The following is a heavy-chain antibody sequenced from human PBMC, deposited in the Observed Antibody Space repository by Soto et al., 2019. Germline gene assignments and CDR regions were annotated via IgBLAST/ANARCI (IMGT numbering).Heavy chain of an antibody. CDR2: ISGSGGRT. D-gene: IGHD5-18*01. Sequence: EVQLLESGGGLVQPGGSLRLSCAASGFTFSSYAMSWVRQAPGKWLEWVSAISGSGGRTYYADSVKGRFTISRDNSKTSLYLQMNSLRAEDTAVYYWAKDPGTAMDPFDYWGQGTLVTVSA. CDR1: GFTFSSYA. V-gene: IGHV3-23*01. CDR3: AKDPGTAMDPFDY. J-gene: IGHJ4*02.